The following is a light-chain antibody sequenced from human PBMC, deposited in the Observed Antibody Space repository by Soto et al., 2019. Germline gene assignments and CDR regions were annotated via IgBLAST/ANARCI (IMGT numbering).Light chain of an antibody. CDR2: GAS. CDR3: QQRGT. Sequence: DIVLTQSPGTLSLSPGERATLSCRASQSVSSSYLAWYQQKPGQAPRLLIYGASTRATGIPARFSGSGSGTDFTLTISSLEPEDLAVYYCQQRGTFGPGTKVIS. CDR1: QSVSSSY. J-gene: IGKJ3*01. V-gene: IGKV3-20*01.